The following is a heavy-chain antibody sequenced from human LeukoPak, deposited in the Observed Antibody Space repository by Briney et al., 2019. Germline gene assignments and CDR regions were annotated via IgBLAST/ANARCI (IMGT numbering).Heavy chain of an antibody. V-gene: IGHV1-2*02. CDR2: INPNSGGT. Sequence: ASVKVSCKASGYTFTGYYIHWVRQAPGQGLEWMGWINPNSGGTNYAQKFQGRVTMTRDTSISTAYMELSRLRSDDTAVYYCARYYDSSGTYYFDYWGQGTLVTVSS. CDR1: GYTFTGYY. J-gene: IGHJ4*02. CDR3: ARYYDSSGTYYFDY. D-gene: IGHD3-22*01.